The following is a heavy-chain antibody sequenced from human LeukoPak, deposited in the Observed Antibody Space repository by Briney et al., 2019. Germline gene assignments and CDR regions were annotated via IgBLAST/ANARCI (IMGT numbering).Heavy chain of an antibody. CDR3: ARDYYDSSGYYYFDY. CDR1: GFTFSSYG. CDR2: IWYDGSNK. V-gene: IGHV3-33*01. D-gene: IGHD3-22*01. J-gene: IGHJ4*02. Sequence: GGSLRLSCAASGFTFSSYGMHWVRQAPGKGLEWVAVIWYDGSNKYYADSVKGRFTISRDNSKNTLYLQMNSLRAEDRAVYYCARDYYDSSGYYYFDYWGQGTLVTVSS.